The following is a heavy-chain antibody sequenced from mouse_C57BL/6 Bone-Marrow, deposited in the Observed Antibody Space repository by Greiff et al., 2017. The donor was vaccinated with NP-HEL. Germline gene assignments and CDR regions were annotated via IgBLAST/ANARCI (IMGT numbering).Heavy chain of an antibody. CDR2: IRNKANGYTT. CDR3: ARYYLGSFAY. V-gene: IGHV7-3*01. D-gene: IGHD4-1*01. Sequence: EVHLVESGGGLVQPGGSLSLSCAASGFTFTDYYMSWVRQPPGKALEWLGFIRNKANGYTTEYSASVKGRFTISRDNSQSILYLQMNALRAEDSATYYCARYYLGSFAYWGQGTLVTVSA. J-gene: IGHJ3*01. CDR1: GFTFTDYY.